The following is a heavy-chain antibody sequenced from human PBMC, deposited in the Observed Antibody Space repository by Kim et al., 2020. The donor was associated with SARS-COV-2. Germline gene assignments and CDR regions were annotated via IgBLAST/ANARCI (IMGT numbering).Heavy chain of an antibody. Sequence: YAAPVKGRFTISRDDSKNTLYLQMNSLKTEDTAVYYCTTFIAAAGTPIDYWGQGTLVTVSS. D-gene: IGHD6-13*01. J-gene: IGHJ4*02. V-gene: IGHV3-15*01. CDR3: TTFIAAAGTPIDY.